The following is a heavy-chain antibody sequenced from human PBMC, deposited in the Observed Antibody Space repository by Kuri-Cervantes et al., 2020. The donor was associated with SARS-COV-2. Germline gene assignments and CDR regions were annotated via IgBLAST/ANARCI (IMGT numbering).Heavy chain of an antibody. CDR1: DASISSYY. V-gene: IGHV4-59*08. J-gene: IGHJ6*03. Sequence: SKTLSLTCNASDASISSYYWSWIRQPPGKGLEWIGYIYYSGSTNYKPSLQSRVTKSVDTSKNQFSLKLNSVTAPYTAVYYCARHVAPLDYGDYAHLLGYYYMDVWGKGTTVTVSS. CDR3: ARHVAPLDYGDYAHLLGYYYMDV. D-gene: IGHD4-17*01. CDR2: IYYSGST.